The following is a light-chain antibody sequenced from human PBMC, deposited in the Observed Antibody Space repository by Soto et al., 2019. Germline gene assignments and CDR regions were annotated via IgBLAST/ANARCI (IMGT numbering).Light chain of an antibody. Sequence: AIRMTQSPSSFSASTGDRVTITCRASQGINSYLAWYQQKPGKAPKLLIYAASTLQSGVPSRFSGSGSGTDFTLTISCLQSEYFATYYCQQYYSYPRTFGPGTKVDIK. J-gene: IGKJ3*01. CDR3: QQYYSYPRT. CDR2: AAS. CDR1: QGINSY. V-gene: IGKV1-8*01.